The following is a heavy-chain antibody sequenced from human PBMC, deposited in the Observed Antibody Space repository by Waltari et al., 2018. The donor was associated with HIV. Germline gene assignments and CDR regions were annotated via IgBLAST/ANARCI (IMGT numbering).Heavy chain of an antibody. CDR2: IYTSGST. CDR1: GGSISSYY. Sequence: QVQLQESGPGLVKPSETLSLTCTVSGGSISSYYWSWIRQPAGKGLERIGRIYTSGSTNYTPSLKSRVTMAVDTSKNQFSLKLSSVTAADTAVYYCARDGYCTNGVCSQGFDPWGQGTLVTVSS. CDR3: ARDGYCTNGVCSQGFDP. V-gene: IGHV4-4*07. J-gene: IGHJ5*02. D-gene: IGHD2-8*01.